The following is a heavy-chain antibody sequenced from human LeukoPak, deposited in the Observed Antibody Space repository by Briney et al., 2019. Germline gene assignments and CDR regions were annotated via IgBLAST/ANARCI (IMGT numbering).Heavy chain of an antibody. CDR2: IDYSGGST. J-gene: IGHJ4*02. CDR1: GFTLSSYE. CDR3: AKPHFDY. Sequence: GGSLRLSCTASGFTLSSYEMSWIRQAPGKGLEWVSSIDYSGGSTHYADSVMGRFTISRDNSKNTLYLQMNSLRAEDTAVYYCAKPHFDYWGQGTLVTVSS. V-gene: IGHV3-23*01.